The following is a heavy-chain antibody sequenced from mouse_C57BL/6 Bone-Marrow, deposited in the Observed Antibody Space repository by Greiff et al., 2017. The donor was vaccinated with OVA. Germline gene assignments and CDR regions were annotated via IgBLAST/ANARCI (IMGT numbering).Heavy chain of an antibody. CDR2: IYPGSGST. V-gene: IGHV1-55*01. CDR3: ARDYKGY. Sequence: QVQLKQSGAELVKPGASVKMSCKASGYTFTSYWITWVKQRPGQGLEWIGDIYPGSGSTNYNEKFKSKATLTVDTSSSTAYMQLSSLTSEDAAVYYCARDYKGYWGQGTTLTVSS. D-gene: IGHD2-12*01. J-gene: IGHJ2*01. CDR1: GYTFTSYW.